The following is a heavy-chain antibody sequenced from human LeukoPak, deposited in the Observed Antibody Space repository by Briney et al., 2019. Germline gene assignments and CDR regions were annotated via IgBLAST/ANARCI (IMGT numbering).Heavy chain of an antibody. J-gene: IGHJ2*01. CDR2: ISFSGHT. Sequence: PSETLSLTCTVSGDSVSSGGYYWSWIRQHPEKGLEWIGYISFSGHTYYNPSLKSRITISEDTSQNHSSLKLSSVTAADTAVYYCTRDRHSTVSGWYFDLWGRGTLVTVSS. CDR3: TRDRHSTVSGWYFDL. D-gene: IGHD3-10*01. V-gene: IGHV4-31*03. CDR1: GDSVSSGGYY.